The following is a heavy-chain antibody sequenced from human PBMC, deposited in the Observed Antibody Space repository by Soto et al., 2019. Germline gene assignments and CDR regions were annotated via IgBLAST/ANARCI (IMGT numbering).Heavy chain of an antibody. D-gene: IGHD3-22*01. CDR3: ARDRLRGYDSSGFYS. Sequence: ASVKVSCKASGYSFSFYGINWVRQAPGQGLEWMGWINPSHGNSNFAQKFEDRVTMTTATSTNTVFLELRSLKSDDTAIYCCARDRLRGYDSSGFYSWGQGTMVTVSS. CDR2: INPSHGNS. J-gene: IGHJ4*02. CDR1: GYSFSFYG. V-gene: IGHV1-18*01.